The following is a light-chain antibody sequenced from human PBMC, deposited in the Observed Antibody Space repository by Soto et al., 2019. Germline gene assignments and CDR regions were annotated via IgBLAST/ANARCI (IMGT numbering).Light chain of an antibody. Sequence: QSALTPPPAASGSTGKSVTSSCTGTSSDVGGYNHVSWYQHHPGKAPKLMIYEVCKWPSGVSARFSGSKSGNTASLTISGLQAEDEADYYCCSFAGATWVFGGGTKVTVL. J-gene: IGLJ3*02. V-gene: IGLV2-8*01. CDR3: CSFAGATWV. CDR1: SSDVGGYNH. CDR2: EVC.